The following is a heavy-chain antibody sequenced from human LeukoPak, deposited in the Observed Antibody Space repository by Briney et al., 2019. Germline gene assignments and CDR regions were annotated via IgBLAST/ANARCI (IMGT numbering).Heavy chain of an antibody. V-gene: IGHV3-21*06. CDR2: ITTSRDQ. CDR3: ARDSYCPNDVCYDY. J-gene: IGHJ4*02. Sequence: GGSLRLSCAASGFTFSSYSMNWVRQAPGKGLEWVSSITTSRDQYHADSVKGRFTVSRDNAKSSVYLQMNSLRADDTAVYYCARDSYCPNDVCYDYWGQGILVTVS. CDR1: GFTFSSYS. D-gene: IGHD2-8*01.